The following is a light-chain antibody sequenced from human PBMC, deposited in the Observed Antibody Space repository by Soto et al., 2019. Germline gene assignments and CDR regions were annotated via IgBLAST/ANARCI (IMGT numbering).Light chain of an antibody. CDR3: QQYDYAPIT. CDR2: DAS. V-gene: IGKV1-33*01. Sequence: DIQMTQSPSSLSASVGDRVTITCQASQDITNSLNWYQQRPGKAPKLLIYDASNLKSGVPSRFSGSGSGANFTFTISSLQPEDIATYHCQQYDYAPITCGQGTRLEIK. J-gene: IGKJ5*01. CDR1: QDITNS.